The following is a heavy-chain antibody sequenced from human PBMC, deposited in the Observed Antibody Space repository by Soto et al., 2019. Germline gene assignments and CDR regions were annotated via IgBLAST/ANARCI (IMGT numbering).Heavy chain of an antibody. D-gene: IGHD4-17*01. Sequence: GGSLRLSCSGSGFTFGHYALSWVRQVPGKGLEWVGYIRSKDYGGAPEYAASVKGRFTISRDDAQSIAYLQMDSLKTEDTAVYYCIRDGYGDYRFEYYGMDVWGQGTTVTVSS. J-gene: IGHJ6*02. CDR1: GFTFGHYA. CDR3: IRDGYGDYRFEYYGMDV. V-gene: IGHV3-49*04. CDR2: IRSKDYGGAP.